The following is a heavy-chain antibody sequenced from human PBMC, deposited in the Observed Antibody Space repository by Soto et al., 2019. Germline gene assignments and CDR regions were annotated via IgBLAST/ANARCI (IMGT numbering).Heavy chain of an antibody. V-gene: IGHV3-15*01. CDR3: TTATTLVGHRGAF. D-gene: IGHD1-26*01. Sequence: PGGSLRLSCAASGLSVSDAWMTWVRQAPGKGLEWVGHIKRRSEGGTTEYAAPVKGRFIISREDSRNTLYLQMDSLKSDDSGVYYCTTATTLVGHRGAFWGQGTLVTVSS. CDR1: GLSVSDAW. CDR2: IKRRSEGGTT. J-gene: IGHJ4*02.